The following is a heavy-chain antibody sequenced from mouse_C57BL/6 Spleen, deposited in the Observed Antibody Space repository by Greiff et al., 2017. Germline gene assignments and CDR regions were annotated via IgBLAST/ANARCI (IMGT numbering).Heavy chain of an antibody. V-gene: IGHV3-8*01. Sequence: ESGPGLAKPSQTLSLTCSVTGYSITSDYWNWIRKFPGNKLEYMGYISYSGSTYYNPSLKSRISITRDTSKNQYYLQLNSVTTEDTATYYCARYRDYGSSYDWYFDVWGTGTTVTVSS. CDR1: GYSITSDY. D-gene: IGHD1-1*01. CDR2: ISYSGST. J-gene: IGHJ1*03. CDR3: ARYRDYGSSYDWYFDV.